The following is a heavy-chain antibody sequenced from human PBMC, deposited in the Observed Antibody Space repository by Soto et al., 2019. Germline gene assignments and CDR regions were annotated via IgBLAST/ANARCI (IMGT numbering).Heavy chain of an antibody. V-gene: IGHV1-3*02. CDR1: GYTFTNYA. J-gene: IGHJ6*02. CDR2: NNVANGYT. D-gene: IGHD4-17*01. Sequence: GASVKVSCKAPGYTFTNYAIHWVRQAPGHGLEWMECNNVANGYTKYSHEFRGRVTITRDTPASTAYMELSSLRSEDTAVYYCATGEYGDFRYVMDVWGQGTTVTVSS. CDR3: ATGEYGDFRYVMDV.